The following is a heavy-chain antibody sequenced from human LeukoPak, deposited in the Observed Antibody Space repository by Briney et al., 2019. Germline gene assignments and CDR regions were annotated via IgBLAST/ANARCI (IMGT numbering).Heavy chain of an antibody. Sequence: KPSETLSLTCTVSGDSISSSYWSWIRQAPGKGLEWIGYIYYSGNTNYNPSLKSRVTISVDTSRNRFSLKLSSVTAADTAVYYCARHRNFFDYWGQGILVTVSS. CDR2: IYYSGNT. D-gene: IGHD2/OR15-2a*01. CDR1: GDSISSSY. V-gene: IGHV4-59*01. CDR3: ARHRNFFDY. J-gene: IGHJ4*02.